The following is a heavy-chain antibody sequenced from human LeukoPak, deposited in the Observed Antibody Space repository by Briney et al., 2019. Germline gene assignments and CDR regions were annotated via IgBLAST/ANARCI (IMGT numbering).Heavy chain of an antibody. CDR3: ARGAAARPDY. J-gene: IGHJ4*02. CDR2: LSASRSNI. D-gene: IGHD6-13*01. CDR1: GFTFNNYG. V-gene: IGHV3-48*01. Sequence: AGGSLRLSCAASGFTFNNYGMNWVRQAPGKGLEWVSYLSASRSNINYADSVKGRFTISRDNAKNSLYLQMNSLRAEDTAVYYCARGAAARPDYWGQGTLVTVSS.